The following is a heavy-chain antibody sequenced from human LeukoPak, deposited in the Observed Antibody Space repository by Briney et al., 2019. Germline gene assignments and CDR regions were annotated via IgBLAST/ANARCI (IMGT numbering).Heavy chain of an antibody. J-gene: IGHJ6*03. CDR3: AKDSSSYDWGYMDV. D-gene: IGHD3-22*01. Sequence: PGGSLRLSCAASGFTVSSNYMSWVRQAPGKGLEWVSVIYSGGSTYYADSVKGRFTISRDNSKNTLYLQMNSLRAKDTAVYYCAKDSSSYDWGYMDVWGKGTTVTISS. CDR1: GFTVSSNY. V-gene: IGHV3-66*01. CDR2: IYSGGST.